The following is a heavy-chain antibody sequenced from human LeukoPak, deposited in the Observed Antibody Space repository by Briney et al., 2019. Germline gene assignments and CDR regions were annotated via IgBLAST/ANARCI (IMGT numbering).Heavy chain of an antibody. J-gene: IGHJ2*01. Sequence: SVKVSCKASGGTFSSYAISWVRQAPGQGLEWMGGIIPIFGTANYAQKFQGRVTITADKSTSTAYMELSSLRSEDTAVYYCASMQQLGYWYFDLWGRGTLVTVSS. CDR2: IIPIFGTA. D-gene: IGHD6-13*01. CDR1: GGTFSSYA. CDR3: ASMQQLGYWYFDL. V-gene: IGHV1-69*06.